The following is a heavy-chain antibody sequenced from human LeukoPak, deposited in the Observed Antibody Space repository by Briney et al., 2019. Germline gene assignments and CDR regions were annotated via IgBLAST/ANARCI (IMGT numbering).Heavy chain of an antibody. CDR1: EFTFSKFY. V-gene: IGHV3-21*01. Sequence: GGSLRLSCTASEFTFSKFYMNWVRQAPGNGLEWVSSISGNSRFIYYADSVKGRFTISRDNADNSVSLQMNSLRADDTAVYYCAREVVTDFDYWGQGTLVTVSS. CDR3: AREVVTDFDY. J-gene: IGHJ4*02. D-gene: IGHD3-22*01. CDR2: ISGNSRFI.